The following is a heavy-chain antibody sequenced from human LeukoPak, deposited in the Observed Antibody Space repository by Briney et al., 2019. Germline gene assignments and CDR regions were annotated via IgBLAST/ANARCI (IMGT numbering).Heavy chain of an antibody. V-gene: IGHV4-59*01. CDR3: ERGADLAMDRAY. CDR1: GDSFSICQ. Sequence: SETLSLPCSVCGDSFSICQWLWPRQPPGKGLEWIGYISCSGNTNYNPSLKSRVTTSVDTSKNQFSLQLSSVTAADTAVYYCERGADLAMDRAYGGQGILVTVSS. J-gene: IGHJ4*02. CDR2: ISCSGNT. D-gene: IGHD5-18*01.